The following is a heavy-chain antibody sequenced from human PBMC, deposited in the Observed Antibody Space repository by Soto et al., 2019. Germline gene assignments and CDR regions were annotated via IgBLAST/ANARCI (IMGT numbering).Heavy chain of an antibody. J-gene: IGHJ5*02. V-gene: IGHV1-69*01. CDR3: ARTKITMVRGVNWVNWFDP. Sequence: QVQLVQSGAEVKKPGSSVKVSCKASGGTFSSYAISWVRQAPGQGLEWRGGIIPIFGTANYAQKFQGRVTITADESTSTAYMELSTLRSEDTAVYYCARTKITMVRGVNWVNWFDPWGQGTLVTVS. CDR2: IIPIFGTA. D-gene: IGHD3-10*01. CDR1: GGTFSSYA.